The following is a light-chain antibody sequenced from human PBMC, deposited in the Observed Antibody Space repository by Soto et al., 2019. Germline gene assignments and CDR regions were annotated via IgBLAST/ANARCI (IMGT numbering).Light chain of an antibody. CDR1: SSDVGGYNY. CDR3: LSYADTAYV. J-gene: IGLJ1*01. Sequence: QSALTQPPSASGSRGQSVTISCAGTSSDVGGYNYVSWYQQYPGKVPKLMIYEVSERPSGVPDRFSGSKSGNTAFLTVSGLQAEDEADYYSLSYADTAYVFGTGTKVTVL. V-gene: IGLV2-8*01. CDR2: EVS.